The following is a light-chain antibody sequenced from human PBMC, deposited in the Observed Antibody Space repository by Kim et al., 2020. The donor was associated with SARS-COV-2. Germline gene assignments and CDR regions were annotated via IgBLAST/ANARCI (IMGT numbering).Light chain of an antibody. V-gene: IGKV3-20*01. CDR1: QTVSRTF. CDR3: QQCYNSPFT. CDR2: GAS. J-gene: IGKJ2*01. Sequence: LSEGERATHPCRSSQTVSRTFLGWYQQSPGQAPRLRIYGASNRATGIPVRFSGSGSGTDFTLTISRLEPEDSAVSYCQQCYNSPFTLGQGTKLQF.